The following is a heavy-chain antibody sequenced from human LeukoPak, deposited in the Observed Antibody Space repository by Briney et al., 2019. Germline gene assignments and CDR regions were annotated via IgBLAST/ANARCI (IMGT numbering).Heavy chain of an antibody. CDR2: ISGSGGST. J-gene: IGHJ3*02. CDR1: GFTFSSYA. Sequence: PGGSLRLSCAASGFTFSSYAMSWVRQAPGKGLEWVSAISGSGGSTYYADSVKGRFTISRDNSKNTLYLQMNSLRAEETAVYYCAKDGGITGTTVDAFDIWGQGTMVTVSS. V-gene: IGHV3-23*01. D-gene: IGHD1-20*01. CDR3: AKDGGITGTTVDAFDI.